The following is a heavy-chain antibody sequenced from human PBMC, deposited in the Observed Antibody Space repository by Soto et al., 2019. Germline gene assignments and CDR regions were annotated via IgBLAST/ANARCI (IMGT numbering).Heavy chain of an antibody. CDR1: GFTFSSYD. J-gene: IGHJ4*02. V-gene: IGHV3-13*01. Sequence: GGSLRLSCAASGFTFSSYDMHWVRQATGKGLEWVSAIGTAGDTYYPGSVKGRFTISRENAKNSLYLQMNSLRAGDTAVYYCARGVRADYLETYLDYWGQGTLVTVSS. CDR3: ARGVRADYLETYLDY. D-gene: IGHD4-17*01. CDR2: IGTAGDT.